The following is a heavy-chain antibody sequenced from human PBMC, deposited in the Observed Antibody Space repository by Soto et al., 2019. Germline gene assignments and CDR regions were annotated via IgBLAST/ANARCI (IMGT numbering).Heavy chain of an antibody. J-gene: IGHJ4*02. CDR1: GFTFSSYA. V-gene: IGHV3-23*01. CDR2: ISGSGGST. D-gene: IGHD3-16*02. CDR3: AKAENSYDYVWGSYRQTPFDY. Sequence: EVQLLESGGGLVQPGGSLRLSCAASGFTFSSYAMSWVRKAPGKGLEWVSAISGSGGSTYYADSVKGRFTISRDNSKNTLYLQMNSMRAEDTAVYYCAKAENSYDYVWGSYRQTPFDYWGQGTMVTVSS.